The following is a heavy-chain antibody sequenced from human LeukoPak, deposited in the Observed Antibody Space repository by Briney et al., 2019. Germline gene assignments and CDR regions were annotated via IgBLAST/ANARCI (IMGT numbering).Heavy chain of an antibody. CDR1: GDSITGSSYY. Sequence: SETLSLTCTVSGDSITGSSYYWGWIRQPPGKGLEWIGSMYYNGSTYSNPSLKSRVTISADTSKNQFSLKLKSVTAADTAVYYCARQYYDSTGYYYFDYWGQGTLVTVSS. V-gene: IGHV4-39*01. CDR3: ARQYYDSTGYYYFDY. CDR2: MYYNGST. J-gene: IGHJ4*02. D-gene: IGHD3-22*01.